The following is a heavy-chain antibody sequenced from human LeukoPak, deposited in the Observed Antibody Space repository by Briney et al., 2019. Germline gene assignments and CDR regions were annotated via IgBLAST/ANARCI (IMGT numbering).Heavy chain of an antibody. J-gene: IGHJ4*02. V-gene: IGHV3-48*03. CDR3: ARDANYYYFDY. CDR2: ISSSGSTI. CDR1: GFTFSSYE. D-gene: IGHD5-24*01. Sequence: GGSLRLSCAASGFTFSSYEMNWVCQAPGKGLEWVSYISSSGSTIYYADSVKGRFTISRDNAKNSLYLQMNSLRAEDTAVYYCARDANYYYFDYWGQGTLVTVSS.